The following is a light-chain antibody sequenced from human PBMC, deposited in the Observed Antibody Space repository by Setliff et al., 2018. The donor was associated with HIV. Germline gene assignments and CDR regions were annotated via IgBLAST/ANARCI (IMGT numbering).Light chain of an antibody. CDR3: CSNTGSNTLV. CDR2: QAT. CDR1: SNDVGRYDL. Sequence: QSALTQPASMSGSPGQSITISCTGTSNDVGRYDLVSWYQQHPARAPKLIIYQATRRPSGVSNRFSGSKSGNVASLTISGLQAEDEADYYCCSNTGSNTLVFGTGTKVTVL. V-gene: IGLV2-23*01. J-gene: IGLJ1*01.